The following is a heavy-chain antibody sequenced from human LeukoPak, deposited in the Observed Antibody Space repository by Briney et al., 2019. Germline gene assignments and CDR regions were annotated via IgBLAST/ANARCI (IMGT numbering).Heavy chain of an antibody. CDR2: INPSGGST. CDR3: ARASDSSGYYAPQHYFDY. V-gene: IGHV1-46*03. J-gene: IGHJ4*02. D-gene: IGHD3-22*01. Sequence: ASVKVSCKASGYTFTSYYMHWVRQAPGQGLEWMGIINPSGGSTSYAQKFQGRVTMTRDTSTSTVYMELSSLRSEDTAVYYCARASDSSGYYAPQHYFDYWSQGTLVTVSS. CDR1: GYTFTSYY.